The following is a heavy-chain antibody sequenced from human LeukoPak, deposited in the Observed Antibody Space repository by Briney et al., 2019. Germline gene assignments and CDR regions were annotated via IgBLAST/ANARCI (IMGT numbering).Heavy chain of an antibody. CDR1: GYTFTGYY. CDR2: INPNSGGT. D-gene: IGHD2-21*02. J-gene: IGHJ4*02. Sequence: VSVKVSCKASGYTFTGYYMHWVRQAPGQGLEWMGWINPNSGGTNYAQKFQGRVTMTRDTSISTAYMELSRLRSDDTAVYYCAREGEGDFSPTFWGQGTLVTVSS. V-gene: IGHV1-2*02. CDR3: AREGEGDFSPTF.